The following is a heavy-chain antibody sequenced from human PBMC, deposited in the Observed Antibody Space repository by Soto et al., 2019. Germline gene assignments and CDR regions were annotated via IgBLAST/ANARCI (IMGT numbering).Heavy chain of an antibody. J-gene: IGHJ4*02. V-gene: IGHV3-49*03. CDR3: TRDGIAVAGTYLGY. Sequence: GGSLRLSCTASGFTFGDYAMSWFRQAPGKGLEWVGFIRSKAYGGTTEYAASVKGRFTISRDDSKSIAYLQMNSLKTEDTAVYYCTRDGIAVAGTYLGYWGQGTLVTVSS. CDR2: IRSKAYGGTT. CDR1: GFTFGDYA. D-gene: IGHD6-19*01.